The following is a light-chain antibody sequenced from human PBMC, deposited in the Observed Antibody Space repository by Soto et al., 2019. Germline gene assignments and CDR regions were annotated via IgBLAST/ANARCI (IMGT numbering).Light chain of an antibody. CDR1: QDISTY. CDR3: QQYDNLPYT. J-gene: IGKJ2*01. CDR2: DAS. Sequence: DILMTQSPSSLSASVGDRVTITCQATQDISTYLSWYQQKPGKAPKLLIYDASNLETGVPSRFSGSGSGTDFTFTISSLQPEDIATYYCQQYDNLPYTFGQGTKLEIK. V-gene: IGKV1-33*01.